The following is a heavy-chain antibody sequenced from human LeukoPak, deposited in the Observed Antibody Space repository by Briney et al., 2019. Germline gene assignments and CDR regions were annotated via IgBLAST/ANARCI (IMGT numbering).Heavy chain of an antibody. V-gene: IGHV4-39*07. CDR1: GDSIRSSGFC. J-gene: IGHJ4*02. Sequence: PSETLSLTCTLSGDSIRSSGFCWGWIRQPPGKGLEWIGEINHSGSTNYNPSLKSRVTISVDTSKNQFSLKLSSVTAADTAVYYCARARHNYYDSSGYFYWGQGTLVTVSS. CDR3: ARARHNYYDSSGYFY. CDR2: INHSGST. D-gene: IGHD3-22*01.